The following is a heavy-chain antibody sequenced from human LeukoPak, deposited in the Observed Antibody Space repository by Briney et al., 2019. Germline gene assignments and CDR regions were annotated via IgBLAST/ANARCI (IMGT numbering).Heavy chain of an antibody. CDR1: GFTFSSYG. CDR3: AKDRSSAWNCFDS. Sequence: GGSLRLSCAASGFTFSSYGMHWVRQAPGKGLEWVSVISGSGDSAYYADSVKGRFTMSRDNSKNTLYLQMNSLRAEDTALCYCAKDRSSAWNCFDSWGQGTLVTVSS. CDR2: ISGSGDSA. D-gene: IGHD6-19*01. J-gene: IGHJ4*02. V-gene: IGHV3-23*01.